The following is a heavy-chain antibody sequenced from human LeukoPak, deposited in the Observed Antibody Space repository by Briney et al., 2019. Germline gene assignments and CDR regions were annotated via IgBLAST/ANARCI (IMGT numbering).Heavy chain of an antibody. D-gene: IGHD2-2*01. CDR2: INPSGGST. CDR1: GYRFTSYD. V-gene: IGHV1-46*01. Sequence: GASGKVSCKASGYRFTSYDMHWVRQAPGQGLEWMGIINPSGGSTSYAQRFQGRVAMTRDTSTTTVYMEVNSLTSEDTAVYFCARDGPTAAPFDYWGQGTLVTVSS. J-gene: IGHJ4*02. CDR3: ARDGPTAAPFDY.